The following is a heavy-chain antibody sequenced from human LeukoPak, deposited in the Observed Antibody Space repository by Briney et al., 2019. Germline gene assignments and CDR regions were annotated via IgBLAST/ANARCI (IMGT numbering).Heavy chain of an antibody. CDR2: IIPIFDTA. V-gene: IGHV1-69*05. D-gene: IGHD6-13*01. Sequence: GASVKVSCKASGGTFSSYAISWVRQAPGQGLEWMGGIIPIFDTANYAQKFQGRVTITTDESTSTAYMELSSLRSEDTAVYYCARGIAAAGYYYYYYYMDVWGKGTTVTVSS. CDR3: ARGIAAAGYYYYYYYMDV. J-gene: IGHJ6*03. CDR1: GGTFSSYA.